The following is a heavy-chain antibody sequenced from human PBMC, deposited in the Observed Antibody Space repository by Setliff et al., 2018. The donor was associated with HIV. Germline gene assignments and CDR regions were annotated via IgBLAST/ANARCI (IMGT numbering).Heavy chain of an antibody. D-gene: IGHD2-2*01. Sequence: PSETLSLTCTVSGGSINTYYWSWIRQPAGKGLEWIGRFYTSGSTNYNPSLKSRVTMSLDTSKQQFSLRLSSVTAADTAIYYCARGGPSVPCTSVSCPPYYYMDVWGKGATVTVSS. CDR3: ARGGPSVPCTSVSCPPYYYMDV. J-gene: IGHJ6*03. CDR2: FYTSGST. V-gene: IGHV4-4*07. CDR1: GGSINTYY.